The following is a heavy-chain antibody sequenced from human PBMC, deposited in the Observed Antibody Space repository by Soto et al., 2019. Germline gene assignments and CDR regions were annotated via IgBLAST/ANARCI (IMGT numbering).Heavy chain of an antibody. D-gene: IGHD2-21*01. CDR2: ISHLETT. Sequence: TLSLTSSVSGVTMGYGCYSWGWLRQYPGKGLEWLGYISHLETTYYNPTLKTRLPLSLARPRNQFSLSLSSMTAADNSVYYCARGGDYDSIDFWGQGIQVTVSS. V-gene: IGHV4-30-2*06. J-gene: IGHJ4*02. CDR3: ARGGDYDSIDF. CDR1: GVTMGYGCYS.